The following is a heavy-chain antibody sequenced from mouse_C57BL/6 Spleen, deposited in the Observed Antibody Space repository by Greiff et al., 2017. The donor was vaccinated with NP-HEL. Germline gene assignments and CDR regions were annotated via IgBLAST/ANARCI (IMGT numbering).Heavy chain of an antibody. V-gene: IGHV1-18*01. CDR3: ARLAYGYSLFAY. D-gene: IGHD2-2*01. Sequence: EVQLQQSGPELVKPGASVKIPCKASGYTFTDYNMDWVKQSHGKSLEWIGDINPNNGGTIYNQKFKGKATLTVDKSSSTAYMELRSLTIEDTAVYYCARLAYGYSLFAYWGQGTLVTVSA. CDR1: GYTFTDYN. J-gene: IGHJ3*01. CDR2: INPNNGGT.